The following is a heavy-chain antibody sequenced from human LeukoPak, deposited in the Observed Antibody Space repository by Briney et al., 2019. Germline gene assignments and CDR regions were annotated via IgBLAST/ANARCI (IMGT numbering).Heavy chain of an antibody. J-gene: IGHJ6*03. Sequence: GASVKVSCKASGGTFSSYAMSWVRQAPGKGLEWVSAISGSGGSTYYADSVKGRFTISRDNSKNTLYLQMNSLRAEDTAVYYCAKEGYYMDVWGKGTTVTVSS. CDR3: AKEGYYMDV. CDR2: ISGSGGST. CDR1: GGTFSSYA. V-gene: IGHV3-23*01.